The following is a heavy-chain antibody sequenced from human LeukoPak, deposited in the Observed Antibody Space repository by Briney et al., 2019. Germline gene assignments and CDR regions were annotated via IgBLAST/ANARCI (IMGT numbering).Heavy chain of an antibody. CDR3: ARDHGGKVDRYFDL. D-gene: IGHD4-23*01. CDR1: GYTFTGYY. Sequence: ASVKVSCKASGYTFTGYYMHWVRQAPGQGLEWMGWISAYKGNTNYAQKFQGRATMTTDTSTSTAYMELRSLRSDDTAVYYCARDHGGKVDRYFDLWGRGTLVTVSS. CDR2: ISAYKGNT. V-gene: IGHV1-18*04. J-gene: IGHJ2*01.